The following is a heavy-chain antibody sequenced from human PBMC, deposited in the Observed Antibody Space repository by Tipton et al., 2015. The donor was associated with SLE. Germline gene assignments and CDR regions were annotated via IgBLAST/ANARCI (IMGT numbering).Heavy chain of an antibody. CDR3: ARDLSSNWQSCMDV. CDR2: IDPYSGGT. CDR1: GYTFTGYY. J-gene: IGHJ6*02. Sequence: QLVQSGAEVKKPGASVDVSCKASGYTFTGYYMHWVRQAPGQGLEWMGRIDPYSGGTDYAQKFQGRVTMTRDTSISTVYMHLSRLRSDDTAVYYCARDLSSNWQSCMDVWGQGTTVTVSS. D-gene: IGHD6-13*01. V-gene: IGHV1-2*06.